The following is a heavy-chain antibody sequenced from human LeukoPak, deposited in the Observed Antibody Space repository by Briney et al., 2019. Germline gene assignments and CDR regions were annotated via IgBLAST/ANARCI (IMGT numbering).Heavy chain of an antibody. CDR2: IYPGDSDN. J-gene: IGHJ6*03. CDR3: ARLLRIAARQYYYYYMDV. Sequence: GASLMISCKGSGYRITCYWIGRGRPMPGKGLEWMGIIYPGDSDNRYRPSFQGQVTISADKSISTAYLQWSSLKASDTAMYYCARLLRIAARQYYYYYMDVWGKGTTVTVSS. V-gene: IGHV5-51*01. CDR1: GYRITCYW. D-gene: IGHD6-6*01.